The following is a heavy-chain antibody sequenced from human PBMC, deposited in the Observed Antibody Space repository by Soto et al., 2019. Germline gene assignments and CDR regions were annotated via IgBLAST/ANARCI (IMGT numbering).Heavy chain of an antibody. V-gene: IGHV1-24*01. Sequence: ASVKVSCNVSGSTLTQLSMHWVRQAPGKGLEWMGGFDPEDGNTDYAQKFQGRVIMTTDTSRSTVYMKLRSLRSDDTAVYYCARVMTYCTSRSCHDYWGQGTLVTVSS. D-gene: IGHD2-2*01. CDR2: FDPEDGNT. CDR3: ARVMTYCTSRSCHDY. J-gene: IGHJ4*02. CDR1: GSTLTQLS.